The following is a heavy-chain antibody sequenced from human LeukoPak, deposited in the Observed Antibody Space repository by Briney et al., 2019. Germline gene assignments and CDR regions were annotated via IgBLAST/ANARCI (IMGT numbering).Heavy chain of an antibody. CDR3: ATGSSNGWYGRLDY. V-gene: IGHV3-30*02. CDR1: GFTFSSYG. J-gene: IGHJ4*02. CDR2: IRYDGSNK. D-gene: IGHD6-19*01. Sequence: PGGSLRLSCAASGFTFSSYGMHWVRQAPGKGLEWVAFIRYDGSNKYYVDSVKGRFTISRDNSKNTLYLQMNSLRAEDTAVYYRATGSSNGWYGRLDYWGQGTLVTVSS.